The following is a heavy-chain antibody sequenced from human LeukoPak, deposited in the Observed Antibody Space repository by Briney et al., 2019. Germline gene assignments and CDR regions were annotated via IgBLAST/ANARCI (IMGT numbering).Heavy chain of an antibody. V-gene: IGHV1-2*02. CDR2: INPNSGGT. CDR1: GYTFTGYY. J-gene: IGHJ4*02. D-gene: IGHD2-15*01. Sequence: ASVKVSCKASGYTFTGYYMHWVRQAPGQGLEWMGWINPNSGGTNYAQKFQGRVTMTRDTSISTAYMELSRLRSDDTAVYYCAREGCSGGSCYFDYWGQETLVTVSS. CDR3: AREGCSGGSCYFDY.